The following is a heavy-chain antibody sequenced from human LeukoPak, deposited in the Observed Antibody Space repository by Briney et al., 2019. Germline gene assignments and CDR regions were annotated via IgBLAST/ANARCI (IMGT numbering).Heavy chain of an antibody. Sequence: PSETLSLTCAVYGGSFSGYYWSWIRQPPGKGLGWIGEINHSGGTNYNPSLKSRVTISVDTSKNQFSLKLSSVTAADTAVYYCARGYSSGWSPAEYFQHWGQGTLVTVSS. V-gene: IGHV4-34*01. CDR3: ARGYSSGWSPAEYFQH. CDR1: GGSFSGYY. J-gene: IGHJ1*01. CDR2: INHSGGT. D-gene: IGHD6-19*01.